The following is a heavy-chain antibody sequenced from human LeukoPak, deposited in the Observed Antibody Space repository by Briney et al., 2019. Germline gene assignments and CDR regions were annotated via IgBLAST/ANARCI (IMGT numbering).Heavy chain of an antibody. CDR1: GFTFSESW. Sequence: LTGGSLRLSCAVSGFTFSESWMSWLRQAPGKGLEWVANIKQDGSEEYYVDSVKGRFTISRDNAQNPLYLQMNSLRVEDTAMYYCATFPTTKIDYWGQGTLVTVSS. CDR3: ATFPTTKIDY. V-gene: IGHV3-7*03. J-gene: IGHJ4*02. CDR2: IKQDGSEE. D-gene: IGHD1-26*01.